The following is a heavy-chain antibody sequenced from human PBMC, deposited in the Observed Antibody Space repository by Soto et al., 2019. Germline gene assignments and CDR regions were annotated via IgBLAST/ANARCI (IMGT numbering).Heavy chain of an antibody. D-gene: IGHD6-13*01. CDR1: GFTFSSYA. CDR2: ISGSGGST. Sequence: TGGSLRLSCAASGFTFSSYAMSWVRQAPGKGLEWVSAISGSGGSTYYADSVKGRFTISRDNSKNTLYLQMNSLRAEDTAVYYCAKDRAAAAGTNWFDPWGQGTLVTVSS. V-gene: IGHV3-23*01. J-gene: IGHJ5*02. CDR3: AKDRAAAAGTNWFDP.